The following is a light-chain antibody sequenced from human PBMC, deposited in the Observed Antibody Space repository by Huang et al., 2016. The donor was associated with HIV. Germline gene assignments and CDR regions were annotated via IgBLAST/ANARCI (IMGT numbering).Light chain of an antibody. CDR1: QNINSV. CDR3: QQSYNTSWT. V-gene: IGKV1-39*01. CDR2: AAY. J-gene: IGKJ1*01. Sequence: DIQLTQSPSSLSASVGDRVTSTCRASQNINSVLNWYKQTPGKAPNLLIYAAYSLQSGVPSRFSGSGSGTDFTLTISGLQPVDLGTYYCQQSYNTSWTFGQGTTVEIK.